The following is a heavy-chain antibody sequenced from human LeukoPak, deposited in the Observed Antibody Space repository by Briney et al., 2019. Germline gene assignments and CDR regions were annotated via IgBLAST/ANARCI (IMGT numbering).Heavy chain of an antibody. CDR1: GYTFTSYA. J-gene: IGHJ3*02. CDR3: ARDIPGYSSGWYGAFDI. Sequence: ASVEVSCKASGYTFTSYAMHWVRQAPGQRLEWMGWINAGNGNTKYSQKFQGRVTITRDTSASTAYMELSSLRSEDTAVYYCARDIPGYSSGWYGAFDIWGQGTMVTVSS. CDR2: INAGNGNT. D-gene: IGHD6-19*01. V-gene: IGHV1-3*01.